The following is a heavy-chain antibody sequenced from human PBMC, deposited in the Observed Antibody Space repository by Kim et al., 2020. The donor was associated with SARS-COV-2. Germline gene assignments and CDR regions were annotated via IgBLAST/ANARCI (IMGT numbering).Heavy chain of an antibody. J-gene: IGHJ3*01. CDR2: MYHSGST. Sequence: SETLSLTCAVSGDSISNTNWWGWIRQPPGKGLEWIVYMYHSGSTNYDPSLKSRVTMSMDTSKNQFSLKLSSVTAVDTAVYYCARKMFYGDAFDVWGQGT. CDR3: ARKMFYGDAFDV. D-gene: IGHD3-10*01. CDR1: GDSISNTNW. V-gene: IGHV4-28*01.